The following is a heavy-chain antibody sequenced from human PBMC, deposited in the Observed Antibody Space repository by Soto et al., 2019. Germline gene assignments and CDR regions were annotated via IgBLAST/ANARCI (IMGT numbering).Heavy chain of an antibody. V-gene: IGHV1-2*02. CDR3: ARDRRGRQAGTRGHNWFDP. Sequence: ASLKVSCKASGGTFTGYYMHWVRQAPGQGLEWMGWSNPNSGGTNYAQKFQGRCTMTRDTSISTAYMELSRLRSDDTAVHYCARDRRGRQAGTRGHNWFDPWGQGTLVTVSS. CDR1: GGTFTGYY. CDR2: SNPNSGGT. D-gene: IGHD6-13*01. J-gene: IGHJ5*02.